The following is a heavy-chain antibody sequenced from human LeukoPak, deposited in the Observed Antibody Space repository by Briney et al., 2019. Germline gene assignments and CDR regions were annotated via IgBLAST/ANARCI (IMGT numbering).Heavy chain of an antibody. CDR3: AKDTASSWWYFDL. Sequence: PPGGSLRLSCAASGFTFSSYAMSWVRQAPGKGLEWVSAITGSGGSTYYADSVKGRFTISGDNSKNTLYLQMNSLRAEDTAVYYCAKDTASSWWYFDLWGRGTLVTVSS. D-gene: IGHD5-18*01. J-gene: IGHJ2*01. CDR1: GFTFSSYA. V-gene: IGHV3-23*01. CDR2: ITGSGGST.